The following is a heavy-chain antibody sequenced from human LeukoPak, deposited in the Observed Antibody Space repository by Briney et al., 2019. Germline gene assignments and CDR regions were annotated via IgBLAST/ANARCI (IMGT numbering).Heavy chain of an antibody. D-gene: IGHD5-12*01. J-gene: IGHJ4*02. V-gene: IGHV1-18*04. CDR2: ISAYNGNT. CDR3: ARLGGWLRFEYYFDY. CDR1: GYTFTSYG. Sequence: ASVKVSCKASGYTFTSYGISWVRQAPGQGLEWMGRISAYNGNTNYAQKLQGRVTMTTDTSTSTAYMELRSLRSDATAVYYCARLGGWLRFEYYFDYWGQGTLVTVSS.